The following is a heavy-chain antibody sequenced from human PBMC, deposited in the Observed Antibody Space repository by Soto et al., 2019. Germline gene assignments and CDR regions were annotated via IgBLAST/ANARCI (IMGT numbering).Heavy chain of an antibody. CDR1: GFTFSSYG. J-gene: IGHJ4*02. CDR2: ISYDGSNK. CDR3: ARSNWNDVEGFDY. Sequence: GSLRLSCAASGFTFSSYGMHWVRQSPGKGLEWVAVISYDGSNKYYADSVKGRFTFSRDNSKNTLYLQMNSLRSEDTAVYYCARSNWNDVEGFDYWGQGTLVTVSS. V-gene: IGHV3-30*03. D-gene: IGHD1-1*01.